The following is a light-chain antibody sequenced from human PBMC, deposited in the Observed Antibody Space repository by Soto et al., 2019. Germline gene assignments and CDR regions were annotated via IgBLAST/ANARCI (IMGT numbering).Light chain of an antibody. CDR2: DVS. CDR3: SSYTSSSTLVV. Sequence: QSALTQPASVSGSPGQSITISCTGTSGDVGGYNYVSWYQQHPGKAPKLMIYDVSNRPSGVSNRFSGSKSGNTASLTISGLQAEDEADYHCSSYTSSSTLVVFGGGTKLTVL. CDR1: SGDVGGYNY. J-gene: IGLJ2*01. V-gene: IGLV2-14*01.